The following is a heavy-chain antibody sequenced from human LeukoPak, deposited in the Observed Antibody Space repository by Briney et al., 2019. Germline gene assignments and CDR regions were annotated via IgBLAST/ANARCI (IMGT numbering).Heavy chain of an antibody. Sequence: PSETLSLTCTVSGGSISSYYWSWIRQPPGKGLEWIGYIYYSGSTNYNPSLRSRVTMSVDTSKNQFSLRLSSVTAADTAVYYCARGTGKYGIPENWFAPWGQGTRVTVSS. CDR1: GGSISSYY. V-gene: IGHV4-59*01. J-gene: IGHJ5*02. CDR2: IYYSGST. CDR3: ARGTGKYGIPENWFAP. D-gene: IGHD1-1*01.